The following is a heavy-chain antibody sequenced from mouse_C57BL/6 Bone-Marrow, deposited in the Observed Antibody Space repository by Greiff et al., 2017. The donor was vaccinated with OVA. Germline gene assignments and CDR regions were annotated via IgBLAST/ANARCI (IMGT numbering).Heavy chain of an antibody. J-gene: IGHJ3*01. CDR1: GFNINDDY. V-gene: IGHV14-4*01. CDR3: TTDGSSPWFAY. D-gene: IGHD1-1*01. CDR2: IDPENGDT. Sequence: VQLKQSGAELVRPGASVKLSCTASGFNINDDYMHWVKQRPEQGLEWIGWIDPENGDTEYASKFQGKATITADTSSNTAYLQLSSLTSEDTAVDYCTTDGSSPWFAYWGQGTLVTVSA.